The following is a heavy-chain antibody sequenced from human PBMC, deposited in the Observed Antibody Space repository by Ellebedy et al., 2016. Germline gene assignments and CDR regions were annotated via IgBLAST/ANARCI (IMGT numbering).Heavy chain of an antibody. CDR3: AKGVAVTAMPTHFDI. Sequence: SLKISXAASGFTFDYYAMHWVRQVPGAGLEWASGISWNCNSIVYGDSMKGRFTVSRDNAKNSLYLQINSLRPEDTAFYYGAKGVAVTAMPTHFDIWGQGTLVTVSS. J-gene: IGHJ4*02. D-gene: IGHD2-21*02. CDR2: ISWNCNSI. V-gene: IGHV3-9*01. CDR1: GFTFDYYA.